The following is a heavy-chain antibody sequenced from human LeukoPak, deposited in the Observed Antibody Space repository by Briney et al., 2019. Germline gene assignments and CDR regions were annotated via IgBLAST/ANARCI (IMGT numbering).Heavy chain of an antibody. D-gene: IGHD2-2*01. Sequence: ASVNVSCKASGYTFTSYDINWVRQATGQGLEWMGWMNPNSGNTGYAQKFQGRVTITRNTSISTAYMELSSLRSEDTAVYYCARGPEDCSSTSCYSYYMDVWGKGTTVTVSS. CDR2: MNPNSGNT. V-gene: IGHV1-8*03. J-gene: IGHJ6*03. CDR3: ARGPEDCSSTSCYSYYMDV. CDR1: GYTFTSYD.